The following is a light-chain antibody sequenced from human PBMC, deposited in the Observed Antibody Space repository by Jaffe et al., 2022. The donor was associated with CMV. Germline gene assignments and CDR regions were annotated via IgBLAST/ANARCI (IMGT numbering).Light chain of an antibody. J-gene: IGKJ4*01. V-gene: IGKV1-NL1*01. CDR1: QGISYS. CDR2: GSS. CDR3: QQYYFTDPLT. Sequence: DIQMTQSPSSLSASVGDRVTITCRASQGISYSLAWYQQRPGKAPNLLLYGSSKLQSGVPSRFSGSGSGTDYTLTISSLQPEDSATYYCQQYYFTDPLTFGGGTKVEIK.